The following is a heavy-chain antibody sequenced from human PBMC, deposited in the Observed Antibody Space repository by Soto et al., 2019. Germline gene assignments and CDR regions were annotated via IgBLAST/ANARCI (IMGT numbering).Heavy chain of an antibody. J-gene: IGHJ5*02. D-gene: IGHD6-13*01. CDR1: GYSFTSYY. CDR3: ARWAATGTGGTPFDP. V-gene: IGHV1-46*01. CDR2: INPSDGSA. Sequence: ASVKVSCKASGYSFTSYYMHWVRQAPGQGLEWMGIINPSDGSATYAQKFQGRVTMTRDTSTSTVYIELSSLRSEDTAVYYCARWAATGTGGTPFDPWGQGTLVTVSS.